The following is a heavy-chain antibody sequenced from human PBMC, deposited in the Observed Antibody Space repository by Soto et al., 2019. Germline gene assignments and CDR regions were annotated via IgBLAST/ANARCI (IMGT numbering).Heavy chain of an antibody. CDR3: AREGGSETLQPSYNWFDT. CDR2: INANNGGA. CDR1: GYTFTDYH. D-gene: IGHD6-25*01. J-gene: IGHJ5*02. Sequence: RASVKVSCKASGYTFTDYHIHWVRQAPGQGLEFMGWINANNGGAGSAQQFQGRVTVTRDTSITTLYMELSNLRSDDTAVYYCAREGGSETLQPSYNWFDTWGQGTLVTVSS. V-gene: IGHV1-2*02.